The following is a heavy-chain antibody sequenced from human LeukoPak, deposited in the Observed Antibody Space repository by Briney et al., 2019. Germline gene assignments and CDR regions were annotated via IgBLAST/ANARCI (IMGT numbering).Heavy chain of an antibody. J-gene: IGHJ4*02. V-gene: IGHV4-61*02. Sequence: SETLSLTCSVSGDSLNRGSYYWNWIWQPAGKGLEWLGRISASGNTNYNPSLKSRVTISVDASKNQFSLRLTSVTAADTAVYYCATCHPHCSSTSGALIYWGQGTLVTVSS. D-gene: IGHD2-2*01. CDR3: ATCHPHCSSTSGALIY. CDR2: ISASGNT. CDR1: GDSLNRGSYY.